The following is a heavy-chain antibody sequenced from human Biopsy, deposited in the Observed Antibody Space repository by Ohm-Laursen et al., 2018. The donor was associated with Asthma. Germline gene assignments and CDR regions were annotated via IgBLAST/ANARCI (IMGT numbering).Heavy chain of an antibody. CDR1: GGSISSFY. Sequence: SDTLSLTCSVYGGSISSFYWSWIRQSPEKGLEWMGYVYWTGSTNYNPPLKSRITMSVDTSKNRMFLELTSVTAADTAIYYCVRAVRNEQWLAPFDYWGQGKPVTVSS. CDR3: VRAVRNEQWLAPFDY. D-gene: IGHD6-19*01. J-gene: IGHJ4*02. V-gene: IGHV4-59*07. CDR2: VYWTGST.